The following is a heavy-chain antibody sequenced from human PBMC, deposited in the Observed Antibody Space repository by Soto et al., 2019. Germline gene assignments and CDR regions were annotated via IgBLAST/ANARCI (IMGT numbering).Heavy chain of an antibody. V-gene: IGHV1-8*02. CDR3: ARGRGYSDGIDY. Sequence: ASVKVSCKASGYTFASFDINWVRQATGQGLEWMGWMNPNSGSTGSAQKFQGRVAMTRDTSISTAYMELSSLRSDDTAVYYCARGRGYSDGIDYWGQGTLVTVSS. CDR2: MNPNSGST. CDR1: GYTFASFD. J-gene: IGHJ4*02. D-gene: IGHD2-15*01.